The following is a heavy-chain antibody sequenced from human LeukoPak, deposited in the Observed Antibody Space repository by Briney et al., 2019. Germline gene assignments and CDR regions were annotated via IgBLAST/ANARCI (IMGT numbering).Heavy chain of an antibody. CDR1: GDSISSHY. Sequence: SETLSLTCTVSGDSISSHYWSWIRQPSGKGLEWIAYIYDTGTTVSNPSLKSRVSMSLDRSKNEFSLQLTSVTAADTAVYYCAGIRYSSGYYFDYWGQGTLVTVSS. V-gene: IGHV4-59*11. CDR2: IYDTGTT. CDR3: AGIRYSSGYYFDY. D-gene: IGHD6-19*01. J-gene: IGHJ4*02.